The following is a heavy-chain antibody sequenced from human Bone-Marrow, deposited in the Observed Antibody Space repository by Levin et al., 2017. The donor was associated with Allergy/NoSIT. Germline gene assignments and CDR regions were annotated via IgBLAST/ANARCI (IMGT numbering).Heavy chain of an antibody. CDR2: IYPGDSDT. CDR1: GYTFTTYW. V-gene: IGHV5-51*01. J-gene: IGHJ4*02. Sequence: NSGGSLRLSCQVSGYTFTTYWIGWVRQMPGKGLEWMGIIYPGDSDTQYSPSFQGQVTISADKSINTAYLQWNSLKASDTAIYYCARHYNNGDSVVDYWGQGTLVTVSS. CDR3: ARHYNNGDSVVDY. D-gene: IGHD4-17*01.